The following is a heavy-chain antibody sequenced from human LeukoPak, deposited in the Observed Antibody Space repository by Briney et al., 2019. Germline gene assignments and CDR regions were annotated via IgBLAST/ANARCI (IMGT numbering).Heavy chain of an antibody. V-gene: IGHV1-2*02. Sequence: ASVKVSCKASGYTFTGYYMHWVRQAPGQGLEWMGWINPNSGGTNYAQKFQGRVTMTRDTSISTVYMELSRLRSDDTAVYYCARDKRWLQFPFDYWGQGTLVTVSS. CDR1: GYTFTGYY. CDR2: INPNSGGT. J-gene: IGHJ4*02. D-gene: IGHD5-24*01. CDR3: ARDKRWLQFPFDY.